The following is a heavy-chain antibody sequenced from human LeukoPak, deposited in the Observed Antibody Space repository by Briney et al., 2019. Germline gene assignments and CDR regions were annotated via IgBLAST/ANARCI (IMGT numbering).Heavy chain of an antibody. J-gene: IGHJ4*02. CDR1: GYTFTSYG. Sequence: GASVKVSCKASGYTFTSYGISWVRQAPGQGLEWMGWISAYNGNTNYAQKLQGRVTMTTDTSTSTAYMELRSLRPEDMALYYCAKDTGSGSISFASSFDFWGQGTLVTVSS. CDR3: AKDTGSGSISFASSFDF. D-gene: IGHD3-10*01. CDR2: ISAYNGNT. V-gene: IGHV1-18*03.